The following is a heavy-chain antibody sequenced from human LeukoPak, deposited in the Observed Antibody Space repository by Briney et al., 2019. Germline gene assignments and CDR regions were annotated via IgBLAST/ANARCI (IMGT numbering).Heavy chain of an antibody. V-gene: IGHV1-46*01. Sequence: GASLKVSCKASGYTFSGYYMHWVRQAPGQGLEWMGVINPSGGSTTYSEKFQGRVTMTRDTSRSTVYMELSSLRSEDTAVYYCARPFDSSAYFFQPFDSWGQGALVIVSS. CDR2: INPSGGST. CDR3: ARPFDSSAYFFQPFDS. D-gene: IGHD3-22*01. CDR1: GYTFSGYY. J-gene: IGHJ4*02.